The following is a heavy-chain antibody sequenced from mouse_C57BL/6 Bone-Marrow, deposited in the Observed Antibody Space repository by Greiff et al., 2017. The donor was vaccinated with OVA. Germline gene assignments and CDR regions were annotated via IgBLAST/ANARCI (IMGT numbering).Heavy chain of an antibody. CDR3: ARDLGYYGSSYFYFDY. D-gene: IGHD1-1*01. J-gene: IGHJ2*01. Sequence: EVQLMESGGGLVKPGGSLKLSCAASGFTFSSYAMSWVRQTPEKRLEWVATISDGGSYTYYPDNVKGRFTISRDNAKNNLYLQMSHLKSEDTAMYYCARDLGYYGSSYFYFDYWGKGTTLTVSS. CDR1: GFTFSSYA. V-gene: IGHV5-4*01. CDR2: ISDGGSYT.